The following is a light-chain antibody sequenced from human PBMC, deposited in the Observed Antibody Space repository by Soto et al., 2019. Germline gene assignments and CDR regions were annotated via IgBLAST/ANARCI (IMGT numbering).Light chain of an antibody. Sequence: DIQMTQSPSSLSASVGDTVTIACRASQTINTYLNWYQQKPGKAPRLLIYAASDLQTGVPSRFSGSGSGTDLSLTISSLQPEDFATYYCQQCYSSPPYTFGQGTKVE. CDR2: AAS. CDR1: QTINTY. J-gene: IGKJ2*01. V-gene: IGKV1-39*01. CDR3: QQCYSSPPYT.